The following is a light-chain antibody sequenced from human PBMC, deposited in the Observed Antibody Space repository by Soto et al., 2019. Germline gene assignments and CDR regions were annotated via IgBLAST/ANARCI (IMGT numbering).Light chain of an antibody. CDR2: EIS. V-gene: IGLV2-8*01. CDR3: CSYAGNNTLGV. J-gene: IGLJ1*01. CDR1: SSDVGGYNY. Sequence: QSALTQPPSASGSPGQSVTISCTGTSSDVGGYNYVSWYQQHPGKAPKLMIYEISKRASGVPDRFSGSKSGVTASLTVSGLQAEDEADDYCCSYAGNNTLGVFGSGTTLTVL.